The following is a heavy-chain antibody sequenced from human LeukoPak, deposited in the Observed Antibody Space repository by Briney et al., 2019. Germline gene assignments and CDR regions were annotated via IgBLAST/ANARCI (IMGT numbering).Heavy chain of an antibody. J-gene: IGHJ4*02. CDR2: ISESGSDT. V-gene: IGHV3-23*01. Sequence: GGSLRLSCAASGFTFSSYAMSWVRQAPGKGPEWVSAISESGSDTFYADSVEGRLTISRDNSKNNLFLQMDSLRTEDTAVYYCAKEGPQRHTDFDSWGQGTLVTVSS. CDR1: GFTFSSYA. CDR3: AKEGPQRHTDFDS. D-gene: IGHD1-1*01.